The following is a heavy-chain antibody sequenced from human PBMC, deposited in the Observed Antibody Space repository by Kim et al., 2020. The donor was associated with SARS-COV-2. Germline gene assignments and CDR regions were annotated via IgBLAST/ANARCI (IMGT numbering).Heavy chain of an antibody. V-gene: IGHV1-8*02. D-gene: IGHD6-19*01. J-gene: IGHJ4*02. CDR1: GYTFTSYD. CDR3: ATPTPYSSGYVD. CDR2: MNPNSGNT. Sequence: ASVKVSCKASGYTFTSYDINWVRQATGQGLEWMGWMNPNSGNTGYAQKFQGRVTMTRNTSISTAYMELSSLRSEDTAVYYCATPTPYSSGYVDWGQGTLVTVSS.